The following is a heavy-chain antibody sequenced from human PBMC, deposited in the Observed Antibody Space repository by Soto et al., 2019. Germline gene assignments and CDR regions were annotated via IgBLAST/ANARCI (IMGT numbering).Heavy chain of an antibody. D-gene: IGHD6-13*01. CDR2: IKQDGSEK. CDR3: ARLQEFFSSPNGFDP. J-gene: IGHJ5*02. Sequence: GGSLRLSCAASGFTFSSYWMSWVRQAPGKGLEWVANIKQDGSEKYYVDSVKGRFTISRDNAKNSLYLQMNSLRAEATAVYYCARLQEFFSSPNGFDPGGKETWVTVP. CDR1: GFTFSSYW. V-gene: IGHV3-7*01.